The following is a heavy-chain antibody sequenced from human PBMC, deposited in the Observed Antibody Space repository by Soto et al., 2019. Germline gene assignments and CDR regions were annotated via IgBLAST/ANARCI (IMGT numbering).Heavy chain of an antibody. Sequence: HPGGSLRLSCAASGFTFSSYAVHWVRQAPGKGLEWVAVISYDGSNKYYADSVKGRFTISRDNSKNTLYLQMNSLRAEDTAVYYCARDRYYDSSGYYDYWGQGT. D-gene: IGHD3-22*01. CDR1: GFTFSSYA. CDR3: ARDRYYDSSGYYDY. J-gene: IGHJ4*02. CDR2: ISYDGSNK. V-gene: IGHV3-30-3*01.